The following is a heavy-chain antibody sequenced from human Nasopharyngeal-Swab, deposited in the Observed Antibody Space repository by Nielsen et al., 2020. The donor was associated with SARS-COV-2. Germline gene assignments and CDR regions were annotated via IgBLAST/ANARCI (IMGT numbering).Heavy chain of an antibody. Sequence: VRQAPGRGLEWVANIKQAGSEKYYVDSVKGRFTISRDNAKNSLYLQMNSLRAEDTAVYYCARVSRYYDILTGYYAEDGMDVWGQGTTVTVSS. J-gene: IGHJ6*02. CDR2: IKQAGSEK. D-gene: IGHD3-9*01. CDR3: ARVSRYYDILTGYYAEDGMDV. V-gene: IGHV3-7*01.